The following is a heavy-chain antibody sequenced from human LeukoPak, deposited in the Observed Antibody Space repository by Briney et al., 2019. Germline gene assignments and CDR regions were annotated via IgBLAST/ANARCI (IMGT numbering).Heavy chain of an antibody. J-gene: IGHJ4*02. CDR3: AKRGVVIRVILVGFHKEAYYFDS. Sequence: AGGSLRLSCAVSGLTLSNYGMSWVRQAPGKGPEWVAGISGSCGSAYYADAVKGRFTISRENPKNTLYLQMNSLRVEDTAVYFCAKRGVVIRVILVGFHKEAYYFDSWGQGALVTVSS. CDR1: GLTLSNYG. V-gene: IGHV3-23*01. D-gene: IGHD3-22*01. CDR2: ISGSCGSA.